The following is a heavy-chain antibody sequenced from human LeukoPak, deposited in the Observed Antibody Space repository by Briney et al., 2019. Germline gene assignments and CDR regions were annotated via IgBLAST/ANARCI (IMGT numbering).Heavy chain of an antibody. J-gene: IGHJ6*03. CDR2: IDTGTSTI. CDR3: ARAPYSSSWYSGYYYYYYMDV. Sequence: GGSLRLSCAASGFTFSTYSMNWVRQAPGKGLEWVSYIDTGTSTIYYADSVKGRFTISRDNAKNSLYLQMNSLRAEDTAVYYCARAPYSSSWYSGYYYYYYMDVWGKGTTVTVSS. CDR1: GFTFSTYS. V-gene: IGHV3-48*04. D-gene: IGHD6-13*01.